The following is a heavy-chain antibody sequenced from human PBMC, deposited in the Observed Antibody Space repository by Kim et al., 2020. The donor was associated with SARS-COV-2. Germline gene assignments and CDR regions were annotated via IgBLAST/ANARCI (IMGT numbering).Heavy chain of an antibody. J-gene: IGHJ4*02. V-gene: IGHV3-23*01. CDR1: GFTFNSYA. CDR3: AKNVVTRDSGYYLGFDY. Sequence: GGSLRLSCAASGFTFNSYAMGWVRQAPGKGLEWVSVIGAGGNNAYYADSVKGRFTISRDNPKNTLYLQMNSLRAEDTAVYYCAKNVVTRDSGYYLGFDYWGQGTLVTVSS. CDR2: IGAGGNNA. D-gene: IGHD3-22*01.